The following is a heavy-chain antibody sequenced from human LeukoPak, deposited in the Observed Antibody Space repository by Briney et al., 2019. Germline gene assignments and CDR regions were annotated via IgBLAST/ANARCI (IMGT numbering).Heavy chain of an antibody. CDR1: GGSISSSSYY. D-gene: IGHD3-10*01. J-gene: IGHJ3*02. CDR3: AANMVRVHHDAFDI. V-gene: IGHV4-39*01. Sequence: PSETLSLTCTVSGGSISSSSYYWGWIRQPPGKGLEWIGSIYYSGSTYYNPSLKSRVTISVDTSKNQFSLKLSSVTAADTAVYYCAANMVRVHHDAFDIWGQGTMVTVSS. CDR2: IYYSGST.